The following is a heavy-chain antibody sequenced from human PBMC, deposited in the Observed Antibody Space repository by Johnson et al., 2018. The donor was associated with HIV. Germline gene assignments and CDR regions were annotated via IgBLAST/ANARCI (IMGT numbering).Heavy chain of an antibody. V-gene: IGHV3-7*01. CDR2: IRYDGSEK. CDR1: GFTFGDYA. J-gene: IGHJ3*02. CDR3: ARDLYWTLWFGDAFDI. D-gene: IGHD3-10*01. Sequence: MLLVESGGGLVEPGRSLRLSCTASGFTFGDYAMSWVRQAPGKGLEWVAFIRYDGSEKYYVDSVKGRFTISRDNAKNSLYLQMNSLRAEDTAVYYCARDLYWTLWFGDAFDIWGQGTMVTVSS.